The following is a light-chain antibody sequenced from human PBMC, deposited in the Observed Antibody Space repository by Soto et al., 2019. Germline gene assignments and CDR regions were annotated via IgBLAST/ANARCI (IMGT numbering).Light chain of an antibody. V-gene: IGKV3-15*01. CDR1: QSVSSN. CDR2: GAS. Sequence: EIVMTQSPATLSVSPGERATLSCRASQSVSSNLAWYQQKPGQAPRLLIYGASTRATGIPARFSASGSWTEFTLTISSLQSEDFAVYYCQQYNNWPRTFGQGTKVEIK. CDR3: QQYNNWPRT. J-gene: IGKJ1*01.